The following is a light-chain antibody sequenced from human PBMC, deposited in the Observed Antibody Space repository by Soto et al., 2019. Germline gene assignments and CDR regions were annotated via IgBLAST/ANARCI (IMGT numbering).Light chain of an antibody. Sequence: IQLTQSPSSLSASVGDKATISCRARQAINSALAWCQQRPGKAPMFLIYDASILESGVPSRFSGSGSGTDFTRTISSLQPEDFATDYCQQFNSYPLTGGGGTKVEIE. CDR1: QAINSA. J-gene: IGKJ4*01. CDR2: DAS. CDR3: QQFNSYPLT. V-gene: IGKV1-13*02.